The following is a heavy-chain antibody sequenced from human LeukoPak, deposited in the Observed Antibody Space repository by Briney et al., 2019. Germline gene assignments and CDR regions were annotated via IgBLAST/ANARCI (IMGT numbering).Heavy chain of an antibody. CDR3: AKVHYYDSSGYPSSFDY. CDR1: GLTFSSYA. V-gene: IGHV3-23*01. Sequence: PGGSLRLSCAASGLTFSSYAMSWVRQAPGKGLEWVSAISGGGGSTYYADSVKGRFTISRDNSKNTLYLQMNSLRAEDTAVYYCAKVHYYDSSGYPSSFDYWGQGTLVTVSS. D-gene: IGHD3-22*01. J-gene: IGHJ4*02. CDR2: ISGGGGST.